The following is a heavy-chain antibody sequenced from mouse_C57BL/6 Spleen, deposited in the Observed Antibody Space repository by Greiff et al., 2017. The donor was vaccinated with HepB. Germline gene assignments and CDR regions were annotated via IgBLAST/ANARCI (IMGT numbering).Heavy chain of an antibody. CDR2: ISSGGSYT. D-gene: IGHD1-1*01. Sequence: VQLKESGGDLVKPGGSLKLSCAASGFTFSSYGMSWVRQTPDKRLEWVATISSGGSYTYYPDSVKGRFTISRDNAKNTLYLQMSSLKSEDTAMYYCARLHYYGSSYLYYFDYWGQGTTLTVSS. CDR3: ARLHYYGSSYLYYFDY. J-gene: IGHJ2*01. CDR1: GFTFSSYG. V-gene: IGHV5-6*01.